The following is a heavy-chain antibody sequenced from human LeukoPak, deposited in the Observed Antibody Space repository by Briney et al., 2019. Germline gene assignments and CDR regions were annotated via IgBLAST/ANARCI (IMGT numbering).Heavy chain of an antibody. J-gene: IGHJ3*02. V-gene: IGHV3-23*05. CDR3: AKAFREFGTSSSYSSFDT. Sequence: GGSLRLSCAASGFTFSSFALSWVRQAPWQALEWVSGVSYTRIATYYADSVKGRFTISRDDSQNILYLQMNGLRAEDTAVYFCAKAFREFGTSSSYSSFDTWGQGTMVTVS. CDR2: VSYTRIAT. CDR1: GFTFSSFA. D-gene: IGHD5-18*01.